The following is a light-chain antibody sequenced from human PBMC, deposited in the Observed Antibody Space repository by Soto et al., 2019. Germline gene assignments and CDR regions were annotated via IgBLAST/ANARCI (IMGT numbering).Light chain of an antibody. CDR2: GAS. CDR1: QRFSSTY. J-gene: IGKJ3*01. Sequence: EVVLTQSPDTLSLFPGERATLSCRASQRFSSTYFAWYRQKPGQPPSLLIYGASNRATGVPDRFSGSGSGTDFTLTISRLEPEDFAVYYCQQYGSAPPGFTFGPGTTVEIK. V-gene: IGKV3-20*01. CDR3: QQYGSAPPGFT.